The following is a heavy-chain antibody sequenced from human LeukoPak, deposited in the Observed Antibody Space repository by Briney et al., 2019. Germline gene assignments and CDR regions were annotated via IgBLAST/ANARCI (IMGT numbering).Heavy chain of an antibody. Sequence: GGSLRLSCAASGFTVSSNYMSWVRQAPGKGLEWVSVIYSGGSTYYADSVKGRFTISRDNSKNTLYLQMNNLRVEDTALYYCASPEWLPDSIDIWGQGTMVTVS. CDR2: IYSGGST. J-gene: IGHJ3*02. CDR3: ASPEWLPDSIDI. D-gene: IGHD3-3*01. CDR1: GFTVSSNY. V-gene: IGHV3-53*01.